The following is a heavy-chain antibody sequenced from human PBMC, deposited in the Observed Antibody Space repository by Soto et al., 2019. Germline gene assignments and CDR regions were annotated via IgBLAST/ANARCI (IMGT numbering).Heavy chain of an antibody. Sequence: EVQLVESGGGLVQPGGSLRLSCAVSGFTFSSYWMSWVRQAPGKGLEWVANIKQDGSEKYYVDSVKGRFTISRDNAKNSLYLQMNSLRAEDTAVYYCARGRGSDYWGRGILVTVSS. CDR2: IKQDGSEK. V-gene: IGHV3-7*01. J-gene: IGHJ4*02. D-gene: IGHD5-12*01. CDR1: GFTFSSYW. CDR3: ARGRGSDY.